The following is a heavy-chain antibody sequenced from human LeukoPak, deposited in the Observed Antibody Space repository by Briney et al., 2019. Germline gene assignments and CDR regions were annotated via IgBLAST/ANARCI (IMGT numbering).Heavy chain of an antibody. V-gene: IGHV3-30*19. CDR1: GFIFSSYG. CDR3: VRSQLQYCTTPSCYVFDS. CDR2: ISFDGSEK. J-gene: IGHJ4*02. Sequence: GGSLRLSCVTSGFIFSSYGFRWVRQAPGKGLEWVAVISFDGSEKYYADSAKGRFSISTDYSRKTLYLEMNSLRADDTAVYYCVRSQLQYCTTPSCYVFDSWGQGTLVTVSS. D-gene: IGHD2-2*01.